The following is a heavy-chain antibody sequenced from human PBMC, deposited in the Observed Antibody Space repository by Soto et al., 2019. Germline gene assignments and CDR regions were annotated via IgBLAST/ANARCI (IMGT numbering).Heavy chain of an antibody. V-gene: IGHV1-46*01. CDR2: ITPSGGST. J-gene: IGHJ5*02. CDR3: ARRVAVAPNGWFDP. CDR1: GYTFTSYY. D-gene: IGHD6-19*01. Sequence: QVQLVQSGAEVKKPGASVKVSCKASGYTFTSYYMHWVRQAPGQGLEWMGIITPSGGSTSYAQKSKGRVTMTRDPSTSTVYLELSSLRSEDTAVYYCARRVAVAPNGWFDPWGQGTLVTVSS.